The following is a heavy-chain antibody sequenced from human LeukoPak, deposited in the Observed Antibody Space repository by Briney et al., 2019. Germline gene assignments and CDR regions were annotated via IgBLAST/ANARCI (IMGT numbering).Heavy chain of an antibody. CDR1: GYTFTGYY. V-gene: IGHV1-2*02. J-gene: IGHJ6*02. D-gene: IGHD2-15*01. CDR3: ARVRLESLYCSGGSCYRYYYYYGMDV. Sequence: ASVKVSCKASGYTFTGYYMHWVRQAPGQGLEWMGWINPNSCGTHYAQKFQGRVTMTRDTSISTAYMELSRLRSDDTAVYYCARVRLESLYCSGGSCYRYYYYYGMDVWGQGTTVTVSS. CDR2: INPNSCGT.